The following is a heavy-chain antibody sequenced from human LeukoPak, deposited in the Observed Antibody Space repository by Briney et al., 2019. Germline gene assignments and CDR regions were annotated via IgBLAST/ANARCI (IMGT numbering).Heavy chain of an antibody. Sequence: SVKVSCKASGGTFSSYAISWVRQAPGQGLEWMGGIIPIFGTANYAQKFQGRVTITADESTGTAYMELSSLRSEDTAVYYCAREEPVAGTKNYYYGMDVWGQGTTVTVSS. CDR3: AREEPVAGTKNYYYGMDV. CDR2: IIPIFGTA. D-gene: IGHD6-19*01. J-gene: IGHJ6*02. CDR1: GGTFSSYA. V-gene: IGHV1-69*13.